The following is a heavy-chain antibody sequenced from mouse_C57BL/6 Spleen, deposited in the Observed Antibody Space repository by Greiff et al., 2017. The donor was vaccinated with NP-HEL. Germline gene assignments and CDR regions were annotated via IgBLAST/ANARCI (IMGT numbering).Heavy chain of an antibody. CDR3: ARHGGSSSYYFDY. D-gene: IGHD1-1*01. CDR1: GFTFSSYG. Sequence: EVMLVESGGDLVKPGGSLKLSCAASGFTFSSYGMSWVRQTPDKRLEWVATISSGGSYTYYPDSVKGRFTISRDNAKNTLYLQMSSLKSEDTAMYYCARHGGSSSYYFDYWGQGTTLTVSS. V-gene: IGHV5-6*01. CDR2: ISSGGSYT. J-gene: IGHJ2*01.